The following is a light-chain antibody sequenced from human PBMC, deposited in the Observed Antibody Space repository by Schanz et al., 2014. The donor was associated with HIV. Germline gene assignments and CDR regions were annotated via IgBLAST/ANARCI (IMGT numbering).Light chain of an antibody. Sequence: QSVLTQPPSASGTPGQRVPISCSASSSSIKINTVNWYQQLPGTAPKLLIYNSYHRPSGVPDRFSGSTSGTSASLAISGLQAGDEADYYCQSYDSGLSGWVFGGGTKLTVL. CDR1: SSSIKINT. J-gene: IGLJ3*02. CDR3: QSYDSGLSGWV. CDR2: NSY. V-gene: IGLV1-44*01.